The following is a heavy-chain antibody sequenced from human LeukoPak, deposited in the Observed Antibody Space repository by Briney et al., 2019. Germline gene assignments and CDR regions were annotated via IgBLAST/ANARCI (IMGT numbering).Heavy chain of an antibody. CDR1: GFTFNDYT. D-gene: IGHD6-13*01. V-gene: IGHV3-43*01. CDR2: ISWDGGST. CDR3: ARNMAGAAAGTLDY. Sequence: GGSLRLSCAASGFTFNDYTMNWVRQVLGKGLEWVSLISWDGGSTSYVDSVRGRFTIPRDNSKNSLYLQMNSLKTEDTALYYCARNMAGAAAGTLDYWGLGTLVTVSS. J-gene: IGHJ4*02.